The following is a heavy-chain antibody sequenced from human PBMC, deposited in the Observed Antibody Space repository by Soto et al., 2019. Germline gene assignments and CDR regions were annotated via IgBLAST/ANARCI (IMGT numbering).Heavy chain of an antibody. CDR3: ARRGHSSSPPGRWFDP. J-gene: IGHJ5*01. CDR1: GCTFSSYA. CDR2: IIPIFGTA. V-gene: IGHV1-69*13. D-gene: IGHD6-6*01. Sequence: SVKVSCKASGCTFSSYAISWVRQAPGQGLEWMGGIIPIFGTANYAQKFQGRVTITADESTSTAYMELSSLRSEDTAVYYCARRGHSSSPPGRWFDPWGQGTMVTVSS.